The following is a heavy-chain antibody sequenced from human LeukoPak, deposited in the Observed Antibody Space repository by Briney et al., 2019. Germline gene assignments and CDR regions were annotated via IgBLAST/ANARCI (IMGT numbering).Heavy chain of an antibody. V-gene: IGHV4-34*01. CDR2: INHSGRT. J-gene: IGHJ5*02. D-gene: IGHD6-13*01. CDR1: GGSFSGYY. CDR3: ARGRAAANITWFDP. Sequence: PSVTLSLTCAVYGGSFSGYYWSWIRQSPGKELEWIGEINHSGRTNYNPSLKSRVTISVDTSKNQLSLKLSSVTAADTAVYYCARGRAAANITWFDPWGQGTLVTVSS.